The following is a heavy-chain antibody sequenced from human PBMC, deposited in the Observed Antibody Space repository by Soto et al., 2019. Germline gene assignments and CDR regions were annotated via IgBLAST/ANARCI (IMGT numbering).Heavy chain of an antibody. CDR1: GFTFSSYS. J-gene: IGHJ3*02. D-gene: IGHD2-21*02. V-gene: IGHV3-21*01. CDR2: ISSSSSYI. CDR3: ARDTAMVTAYDAFDI. Sequence: PGGSLRLSCAASGFTFSSYSMNWVRQAPGKGLEWVSSISSSSSYIYYADSVKGRFTISRDNAKNSLYLQMNSLRAEDTAVYYCARDTAMVTAYDAFDIWGQGTMVTVSS.